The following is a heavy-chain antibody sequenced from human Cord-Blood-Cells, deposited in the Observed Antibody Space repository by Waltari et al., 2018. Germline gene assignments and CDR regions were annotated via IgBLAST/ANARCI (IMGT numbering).Heavy chain of an antibody. J-gene: IGHJ6*02. CDR2: ISYDGSNK. Sequence: QVQLVESGGGVVQPGRSLRLSCAASGFTFSSYGMHWLRQAPGKGLEWVAVISYDGSNKYYADSVKGRFTISRDNSKNTLYLQMNSLRAEDTAVYYCAKDVHYDYIWGSFYYYGMDVWGQGTTVTVSS. CDR3: AKDVHYDYIWGSFYYYGMDV. V-gene: IGHV3-30*18. D-gene: IGHD3-16*01. CDR1: GFTFSSYG.